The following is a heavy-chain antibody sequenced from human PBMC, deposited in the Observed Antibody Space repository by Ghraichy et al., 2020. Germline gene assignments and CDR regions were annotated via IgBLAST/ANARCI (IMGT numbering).Heavy chain of an antibody. CDR2: ISYDGSNK. V-gene: IGHV3-30*04. CDR3: ARDRATRLPVYSYGSFDY. Sequence: GGSLRLSCAASGFTFSSYAMHWVRQAPGKGLEWVAVISYDGSNKYYADSVKGRFTISRDNSKNTLYLQMNSLRAEDTAVYYCARDRATRLPVYSYGSFDYWGQGTLVTVSS. J-gene: IGHJ4*02. D-gene: IGHD5-18*01. CDR1: GFTFSSYA.